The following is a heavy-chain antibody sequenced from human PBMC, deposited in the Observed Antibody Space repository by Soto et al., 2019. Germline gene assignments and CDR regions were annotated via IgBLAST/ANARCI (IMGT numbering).Heavy chain of an antibody. J-gene: IGHJ3*02. CDR2: INHSGST. D-gene: IGHD2-21*02. CDR3: ANAVTCGGDCYPDAFDI. CDR1: GGSFSGYY. Sequence: QVQLQQWGAGLLKPSETLSLTCAVYGGSFSGYYWSWIRQPPGKGLEWIGEINHSGSTNYNPSLKSRVTISVDTSKNQFSLKLSSVTAADTAVYYCANAVTCGGDCYPDAFDIWGQGTMVTVSS. V-gene: IGHV4-34*01.